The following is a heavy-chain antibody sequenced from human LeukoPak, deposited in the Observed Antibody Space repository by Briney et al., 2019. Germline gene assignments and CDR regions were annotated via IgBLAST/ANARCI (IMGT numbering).Heavy chain of an antibody. V-gene: IGHV4-59*01. CDR1: GGSISSYD. Sequence: PSETLSLTCTVSGGSISSYDWIWIRQPPGEGVEGIGYIYSSGSTNYNPSLKSRITISVDTSKNQFSLKLSSVTAADTAVYYCARFAYCGGHCWYYFDYWGQGSLVTVSS. D-gene: IGHD2-21*02. CDR3: ARFAYCGGHCWYYFDY. CDR2: IYSSGST. J-gene: IGHJ4*02.